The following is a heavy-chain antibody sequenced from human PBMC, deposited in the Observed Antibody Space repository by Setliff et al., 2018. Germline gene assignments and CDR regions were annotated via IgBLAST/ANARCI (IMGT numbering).Heavy chain of an antibody. J-gene: IGHJ4*02. D-gene: IGHD3-22*01. CDR3: ATETGGSGYYY. CDR2: INPSGGST. Sequence: ASVKVSCKASGYTFTSYYMHWVRQAPGQGLEWMGIINPSGGSTSYAQKFQGRVTMTRDTSTDTAYMELSSLRSEDTAVYYCATETGGSGYYYWGQGTLVTVSS. V-gene: IGHV1-46*01. CDR1: GYTFTSYY.